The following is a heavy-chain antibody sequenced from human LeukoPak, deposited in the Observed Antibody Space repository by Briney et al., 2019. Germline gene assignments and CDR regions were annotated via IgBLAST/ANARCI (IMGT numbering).Heavy chain of an antibody. CDR1: GGTFSSYA. Sequence: AEVTKPLSSVKVSCKASGGTFSSYASSRVRQAPGQGLEWMGGILPILGTANYAQKFQGRVTITTDESTSTAYMELSSLRSEDTAVYYCAGVHSSSWYTAFDYWGQGTLVTVSS. CDR2: ILPILGTA. J-gene: IGHJ4*02. D-gene: IGHD6-13*01. V-gene: IGHV1-69*05. CDR3: AGVHSSSWYTAFDY.